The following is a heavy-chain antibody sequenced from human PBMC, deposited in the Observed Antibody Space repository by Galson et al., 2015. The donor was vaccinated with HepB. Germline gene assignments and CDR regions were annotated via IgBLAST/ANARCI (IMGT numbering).Heavy chain of an antibody. CDR3: ARRDSSGYKDY. CDR1: GGSISNYY. D-gene: IGHD3-22*01. Sequence: ETLSLTCSVSGGSISNYYWSWIRQTPGKGLEWIGYIYSSGSTNYNPSLKSRVTISVDTSKNQFSLKLSSVTAADTAVYYCARRDSSGYKDYWGQGTLVTVSS. CDR2: IYSSGST. J-gene: IGHJ4*02. V-gene: IGHV4-59*01.